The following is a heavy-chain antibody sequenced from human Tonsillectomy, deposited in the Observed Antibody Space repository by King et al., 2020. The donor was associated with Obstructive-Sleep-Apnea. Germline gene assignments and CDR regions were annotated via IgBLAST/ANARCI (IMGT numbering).Heavy chain of an antibody. CDR2: LYHADSDT. V-gene: IGHV5-51*01. CDR3: ARHLISGSSPRFDY. Sequence: QLVQSGAEVKKPGESLEISCKGSVYSFAIYWIGWVRQMPGKGLEWMWILYHADSDTRYSPSFQGQVTFSPVKSISTAYLQWCSLTASDTAMYFCARHLISGSSPRFDYWGQGTLVTVSS. J-gene: IGHJ4*02. D-gene: IGHD3-10*01. CDR1: VYSFAIYW.